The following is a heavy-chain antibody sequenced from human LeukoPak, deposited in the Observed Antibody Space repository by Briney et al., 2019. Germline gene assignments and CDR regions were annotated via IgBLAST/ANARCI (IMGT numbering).Heavy chain of an antibody. CDR2: IYSDGNTT. CDR1: GFTFSRYW. V-gene: IGHV3-74*01. J-gene: IGHJ4*02. Sequence: GGSLRLSCAASGFTFSRYWMPWVRQTPGKGLVWVSRIYSDGNTTSYADSVKGRVTISRDNAKNTLYLQMNSLRAEDTAVYYCARDPSYSDGYFDFWGQGTLVTVSS. D-gene: IGHD5-18*01. CDR3: ARDPSYSDGYFDF.